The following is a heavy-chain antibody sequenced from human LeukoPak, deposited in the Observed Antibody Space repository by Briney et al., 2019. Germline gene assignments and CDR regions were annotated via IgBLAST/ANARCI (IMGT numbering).Heavy chain of an antibody. D-gene: IGHD2-2*01. CDR1: GYTFTGYY. J-gene: IGHJ3*02. CDR2: INPNSGGT. CDR3: ARLRGYCSSTSCYSGAFDI. Sequence: ASVKVSCKASGYTFTGYYMHWVRQAPGQGLEWMGWINPNSGGTNYAQKLQGRVTMTTDTSTSTAYMELRSLRSDDTAVYYCARLRGYCSSTSCYSGAFDIWGQGTMVTVSS. V-gene: IGHV1-2*02.